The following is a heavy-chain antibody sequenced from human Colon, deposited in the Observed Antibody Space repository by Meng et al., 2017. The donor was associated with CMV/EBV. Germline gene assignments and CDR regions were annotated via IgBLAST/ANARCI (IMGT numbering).Heavy chain of an antibody. V-gene: IGHV3-30*04. CDR2: ISYDGSKK. D-gene: IGHD3/OR15-3a*01. J-gene: IGHJ4*02. Sequence: SLKISCAASGFTFASYAMHWLRQAPGKGLEWVAFISYDGSKKKYADSVTGRFTISRDTPKDTLYLEVNSLKTDDTAIYYCARDKGTGAFDYWGQGSLVTVSS. CDR1: GFTFASYA. CDR3: ARDKGTGAFDY.